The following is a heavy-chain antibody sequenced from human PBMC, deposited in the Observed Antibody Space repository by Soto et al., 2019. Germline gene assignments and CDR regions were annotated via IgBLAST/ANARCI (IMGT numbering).Heavy chain of an antibody. Sequence: EVQVLESGGDLVQPGGSLRLSCAASGFTLSRYAMIWVRQAPGKGLEWVSVIDGSGEYTNYADSVKGRFTSYRDAYKNTQYLQMNSLRAEDTAVYYCAKDPDNGDNSAYVSAPPWGRGTRVTVSS. D-gene: IGHD4-17*01. CDR3: AKDPDNGDNSAYVSAPP. V-gene: IGHV3-23*01. CDR2: IDGSGEYT. CDR1: GFTLSRYA. J-gene: IGHJ5*02.